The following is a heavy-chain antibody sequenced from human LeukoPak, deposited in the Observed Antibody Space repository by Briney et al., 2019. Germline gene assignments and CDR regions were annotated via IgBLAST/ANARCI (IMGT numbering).Heavy chain of an antibody. J-gene: IGHJ4*02. D-gene: IGHD2-15*01. Sequence: ASVKVSCKASGYTFTGYYMHWVRQAPGQGLEWMGWINPNSGGTNYAQKFQGRVTMTRDTSISTAYMELSRLRSDDTAVYYCARDPKYCSGGSCSPWHFDYWGQGTLVTVSS. CDR2: INPNSGGT. CDR3: ARDPKYCSGGSCSPWHFDY. V-gene: IGHV1-2*02. CDR1: GYTFTGYY.